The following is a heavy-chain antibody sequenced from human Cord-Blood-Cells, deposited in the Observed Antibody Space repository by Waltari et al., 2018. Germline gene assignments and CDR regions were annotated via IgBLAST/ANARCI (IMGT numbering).Heavy chain of an antibody. CDR1: GGSISSYY. V-gene: IGHV4-59*08. J-gene: IGHJ5*02. D-gene: IGHD6-13*01. CDR2: IYYSGST. CDR3: ARHRGAAAGSLVRWFDP. Sequence: QVQLQESGPGLVKPSETLSLTCTVSGGSISSYYWSLIRQPPGKGLEWIGYIYYSGSTNYNPSLKSRVTISVDTSKNQFSLKLSSVTAADTAVYYCARHRGAAAGSLVRWFDPWGQGTLVTVSS.